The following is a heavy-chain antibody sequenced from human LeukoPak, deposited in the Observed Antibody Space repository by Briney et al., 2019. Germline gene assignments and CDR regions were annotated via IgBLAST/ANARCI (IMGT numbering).Heavy chain of an antibody. Sequence: GGSLRLSCAASGFTFSTYAMSWVRQAPGKGLDWVAVVSGRGDSTYHADSVKGRFSISRDNSKNTLFLEMRSLSPEDTAVYFCARDRGVTIDYYYYYMDVWGKGTTVSVSS. D-gene: IGHD4-17*01. V-gene: IGHV3-23*01. CDR3: ARDRGVTIDYYYYYMDV. CDR2: VSGRGDST. J-gene: IGHJ6*03. CDR1: GFTFSTYA.